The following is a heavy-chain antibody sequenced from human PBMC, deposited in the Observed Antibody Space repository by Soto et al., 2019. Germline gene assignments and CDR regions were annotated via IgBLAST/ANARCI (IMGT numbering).Heavy chain of an antibody. D-gene: IGHD4-17*01. V-gene: IGHV4-4*07. CDR3: ASAQFEYGDYRLDY. J-gene: IGHJ4*02. Sequence: SETLSLTCTVSGGSISSYYWSWIRQPAGKGLEWIGRIYTSGSTNYNPSLKSRVTMSVDTSKNQFSLKLSSVTAADTAVYYCASAQFEYGDYRLDYWGQGTLVTVSS. CDR2: IYTSGST. CDR1: GGSISSYY.